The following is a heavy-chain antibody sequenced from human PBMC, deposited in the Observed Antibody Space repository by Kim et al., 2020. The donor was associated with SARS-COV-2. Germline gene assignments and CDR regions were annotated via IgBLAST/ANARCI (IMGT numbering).Heavy chain of an antibody. J-gene: IGHJ5*02. V-gene: IGHV5-51*01. CDR3: ARLYDSSPIRFDP. Sequence: YSPSFQGQVTISADKSISTADLQWSSLKASDTAMYYCARLYDSSPIRFDPWGQGTLVTVSS. D-gene: IGHD3-22*01.